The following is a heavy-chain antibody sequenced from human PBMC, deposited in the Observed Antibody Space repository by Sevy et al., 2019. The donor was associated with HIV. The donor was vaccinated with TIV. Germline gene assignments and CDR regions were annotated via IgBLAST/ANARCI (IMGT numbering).Heavy chain of an antibody. Sequence: SETLSLTCTASGGSISSYYWSWIRQPPGKGLEWIGYIYYSGSTNYNPSLKSRGTISVNTSKNQFSLKLSSVTTADEAVYDCASVAGGDDGRVYYGMDVWGQRTTVTVSS. CDR3: ASVAGGDDGRVYYGMDV. D-gene: IGHD4-17*01. CDR2: IYYSGST. V-gene: IGHV4-59*13. CDR1: GGSISSYY. J-gene: IGHJ6*02.